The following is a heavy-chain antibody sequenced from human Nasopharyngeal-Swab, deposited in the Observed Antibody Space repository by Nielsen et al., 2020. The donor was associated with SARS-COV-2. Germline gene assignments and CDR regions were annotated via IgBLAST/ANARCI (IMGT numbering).Heavy chain of an antibody. J-gene: IGHJ5*02. V-gene: IGHV3-30-3*01. CDR1: GFTFSSYA. D-gene: IGHD3-10*01. CDR2: ISYDGSNK. Sequence: GGSLRLSCAASGFTFSSYAMHWVRQAPGKELEWVAVISYDGSNKYYADSVKGRFTISRDNSKNTLYLQMNSLRAEDTAVYYCARDWAHYYGSGALLLWWFDPWGQGTLVTVSS. CDR3: ARDWAHYYGSGALLLWWFDP.